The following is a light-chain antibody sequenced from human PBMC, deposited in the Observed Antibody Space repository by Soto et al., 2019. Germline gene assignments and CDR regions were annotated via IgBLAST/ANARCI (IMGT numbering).Light chain of an antibody. J-gene: IGKJ1*01. CDR3: QQLSVYPRT. CDR2: AAS. CDR1: QDINTY. Sequence: DIQLTQSPSFLSASVGDRVAITCRASQDINTYLAWYQQKPGKAPKLLIYAASTLQSAVPSRFSGGGSRTEFTLTISSLQPEDFGTYYCQQLSVYPRTFGQGTKV. V-gene: IGKV1-9*01.